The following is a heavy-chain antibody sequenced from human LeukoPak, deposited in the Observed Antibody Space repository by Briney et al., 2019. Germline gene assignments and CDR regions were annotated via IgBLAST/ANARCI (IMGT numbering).Heavy chain of an antibody. J-gene: IGHJ5*02. D-gene: IGHD3-10*01. Sequence: ASVKVSCKASGYTFTSYYMHWVRQAPGQGLEWMGIINPSGGSTSYAQKFQGRVTMTRDTSTSTVYMELSSLRSEDTAVYYCARDQYFGVRGVNWFDPWGQGTLVTVSS. CDR3: ARDQYFGVRGVNWFDP. CDR2: INPSGGST. V-gene: IGHV1-46*01. CDR1: GYTFTSYY.